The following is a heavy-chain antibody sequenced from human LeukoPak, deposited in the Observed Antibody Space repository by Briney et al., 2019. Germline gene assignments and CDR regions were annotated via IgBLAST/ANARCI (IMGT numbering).Heavy chain of an antibody. D-gene: IGHD2-2*01. V-gene: IGHV1-18*01. CDR2: ISAYNGNR. Sequence: ASVKVSCKASGYTFTTYGISWVRQAPGQGLEWMGWISAYNGNRNYAQELQGRVTMTTDTSTSTAYMELRSLRSDDTAVYYCAREYCSSTSCYGVDYWGQGTLVTVSS. CDR3: AREYCSSTSCYGVDY. J-gene: IGHJ4*02. CDR1: GYTFTTYG.